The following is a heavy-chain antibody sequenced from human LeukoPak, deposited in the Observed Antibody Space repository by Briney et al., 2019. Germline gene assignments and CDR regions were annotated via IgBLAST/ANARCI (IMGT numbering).Heavy chain of an antibody. CDR1: GASFSSTSYY. J-gene: IGHJ4*02. D-gene: IGHD3-10*01. V-gene: IGHV4-39*01. CDR2: IYYSGST. Sequence: PSETLSLTCSVSGASFSSTSYYWGWIRQPPGKGLEWNGSIYYSGSTYYNPSLKSRVTISVDTSKNQFSLKLSSVTAADTAVYYCARHISYGSGSYSYFDYWGQGSLVTVSS. CDR3: ARHISYGSGSYSYFDY.